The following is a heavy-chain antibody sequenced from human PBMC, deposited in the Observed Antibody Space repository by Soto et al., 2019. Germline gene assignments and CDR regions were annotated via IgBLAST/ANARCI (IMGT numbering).Heavy chain of an antibody. J-gene: IGHJ6*02. D-gene: IGHD2-21*02. CDR1: GGSISSYY. V-gene: IGHV4-59*01. CDR3: ARDLWGYCGTDCYPLDV. CDR2: IYHSGTT. Sequence: SETLSLTCTVSGGSISSYYWSWIRQPPGKGLEWIGYIYHSGTTYYNPSLKSRVTISVDTSKNQFSLKLNSVTAADTAVYYCARDLWGYCGTDCYPLDVWGQGTTVTVS.